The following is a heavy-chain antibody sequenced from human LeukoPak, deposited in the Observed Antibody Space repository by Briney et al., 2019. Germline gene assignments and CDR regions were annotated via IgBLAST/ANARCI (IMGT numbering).Heavy chain of an antibody. CDR1: GGSISSYY. CDR2: IYHSGST. J-gene: IGHJ4*02. V-gene: IGHV4-59*12. D-gene: IGHD3-10*01. Sequence: SETLSLTCTVSGGSISSYYWSWIRQPPGKGLEWIGEIYHSGSTNYNPSLKSRVTISVDKSKNQFSLKLSSVTAADTAVYYCATTYGSGSYYFDYWGQGTLVTVSS. CDR3: ATTYGSGSYYFDY.